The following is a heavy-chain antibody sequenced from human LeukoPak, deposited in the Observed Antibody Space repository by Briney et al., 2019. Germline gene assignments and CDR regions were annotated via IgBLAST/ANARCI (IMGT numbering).Heavy chain of an antibody. CDR3: ARDIRSGGNLDYFDY. D-gene: IGHD4-23*01. V-gene: IGHV4-61*08. CDR1: SGSISSGDHY. CDR2: IYYSGST. J-gene: IGHJ4*02. Sequence: SQTLSLTCTVSSGSISSGDHYWSWIRQPPGKGLEWIGYIYYSGSTNYNPSLKSRVTISVDTSKNQFSLKLSSVTAADSAVYYCARDIRSGGNLDYFDYWGQGTLVTVSS.